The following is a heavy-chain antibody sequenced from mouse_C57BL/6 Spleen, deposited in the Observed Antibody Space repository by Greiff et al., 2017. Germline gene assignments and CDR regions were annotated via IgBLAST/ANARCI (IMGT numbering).Heavy chain of an antibody. CDR3: AREYCDGRSSDYAMDY. Sequence: QVQLQQSGPELVKPGASVKISCKASGYAFSSSWMNWVKQRPGKGLEWIGRIYPGDGDTNYNGKFKGKATLTADKSSSTAYMQLSSLTSEDSAVYFCAREYCDGRSSDYAMDYWGQGTSVTVSS. CDR1: GYAFSSSW. V-gene: IGHV1-82*01. D-gene: IGHD1-1*01. J-gene: IGHJ4*01. CDR2: IYPGDGDT.